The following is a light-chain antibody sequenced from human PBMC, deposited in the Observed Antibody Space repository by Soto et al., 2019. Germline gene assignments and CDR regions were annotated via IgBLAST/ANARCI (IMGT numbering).Light chain of an antibody. CDR2: ASS. CDR1: QSVSRN. CDR3: QQYDDWQT. J-gene: IGKJ1*01. V-gene: IGKV3-15*01. Sequence: EIVLTQSPATLSVSPGERATLSRKASQSVSRNLAWYQQKPGQAPRLLIYASSTRATGIPDRFSGSASGTEFTLTISSLQSEDFAVYYCQQYDDWQTFGQGTKVEV.